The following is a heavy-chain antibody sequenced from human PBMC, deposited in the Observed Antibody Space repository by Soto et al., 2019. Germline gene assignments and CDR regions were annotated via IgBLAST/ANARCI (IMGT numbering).Heavy chain of an antibody. CDR3: ARDRGNSSSNYYGMDA. D-gene: IGHD6-6*01. Sequence: VGSLRLSCAATGFTFSSYAMSWVRQAPGKGLEWVSAISGSGGSTYYADSVKGRFTISRDNSKNTLYLQMNSLTAEDTAVYYCARDRGNSSSNYYGMDAGGKGPRSPSPQ. CDR2: ISGSGGST. CDR1: GFTFSSYA. V-gene: IGHV3-23*01. J-gene: IGHJ6*01.